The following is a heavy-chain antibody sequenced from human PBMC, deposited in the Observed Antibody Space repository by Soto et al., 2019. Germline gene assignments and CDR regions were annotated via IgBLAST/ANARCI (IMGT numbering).Heavy chain of an antibody. V-gene: IGHV3-33*06. Sequence: GGSLRLSCAASGFTFSSYGMHWVRQAPGKGLEWVAVIWYDGSNKYYADSVKGRFTISRDNSKNTLYLQMNSLRAEDTAVYYCAKDDYSNYAAVDYWGQGTLVTVSS. CDR3: AKDDYSNYAAVDY. CDR2: IWYDGSNK. CDR1: GFTFSSYG. D-gene: IGHD4-4*01. J-gene: IGHJ4*02.